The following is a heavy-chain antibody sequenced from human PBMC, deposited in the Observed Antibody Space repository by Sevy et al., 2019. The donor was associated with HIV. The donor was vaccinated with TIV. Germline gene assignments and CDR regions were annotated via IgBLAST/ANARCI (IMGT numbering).Heavy chain of an antibody. V-gene: IGHV4-38-2*01. Sequence: KQSQTLSLTCAVSNYSISSGYYWGWIRQPPGKGLEWIGNIYHGGSTYQNPSLKSRVTISLDTSKNQFSLSLRSVTAADTAVYYCARSSAGDRLDYYGMDVWGQWTTVTVSS. D-gene: IGHD2-15*01. CDR2: IYHGGST. CDR3: ARSSAGDRLDYYGMDV. CDR1: NYSISSGYY. J-gene: IGHJ6*02.